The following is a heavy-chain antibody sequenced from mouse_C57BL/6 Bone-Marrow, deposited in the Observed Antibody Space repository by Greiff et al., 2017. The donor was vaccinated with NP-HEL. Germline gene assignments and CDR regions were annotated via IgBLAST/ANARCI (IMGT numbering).Heavy chain of an antibody. CDR2: ISNGGGST. CDR3: ARQLYYDGSSYAMDY. J-gene: IGHJ4*01. CDR1: GFTFSDYY. V-gene: IGHV5-12*01. Sequence: DVHLVESGGGLVQPGGSLKLSCAASGFTFSDYYMYWVRQTPEKRLEWVAYISNGGGSTYYPDTVKGRFTISRDNAKNTLYLQMSRLKSEDTAMYYCARQLYYDGSSYAMDYWGQGTSVTVSS. D-gene: IGHD1-1*01.